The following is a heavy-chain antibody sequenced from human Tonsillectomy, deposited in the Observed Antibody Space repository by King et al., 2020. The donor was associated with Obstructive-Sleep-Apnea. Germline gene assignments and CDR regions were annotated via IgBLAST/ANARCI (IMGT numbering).Heavy chain of an antibody. CDR2: SSWNSGKI. J-gene: IGHJ4*02. V-gene: IGHV3-9*01. D-gene: IGHD1-26*01. CDR3: AKDMGFDTGGGFDY. CDR1: GFNLGDYA. Sequence: VQLVESGGGLVQPGRSLRLSCAASGFNLGDYAMHWVRQVPGKGLEWGSVSSWNSGKIVYADSVRGRFTITRDNAKNSLYLQMNSLRAEDTALYYCAKDMGFDTGGGFDYWGQGALVTVFS.